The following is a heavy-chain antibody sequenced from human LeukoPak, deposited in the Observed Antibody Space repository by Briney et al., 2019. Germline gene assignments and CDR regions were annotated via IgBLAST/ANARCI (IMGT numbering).Heavy chain of an antibody. CDR2: MKPSSGNT. CDR1: GYTFTRYD. J-gene: IGHJ4*02. V-gene: IGHV1-8*01. D-gene: IGHD1-26*01. CDR3: VTTRGPSED. Sequence: GASVKVSCKASGYTFTRYDINWVRQATGQGLEWMGWMKPSSGNTGYAQKFQGRVTMTRNASISTAYMELSSLRSEDTAVYYCVTTRGPSEDWGQGTLVTVSS.